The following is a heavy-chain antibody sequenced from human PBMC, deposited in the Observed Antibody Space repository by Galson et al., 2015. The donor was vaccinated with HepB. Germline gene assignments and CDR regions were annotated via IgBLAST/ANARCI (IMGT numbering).Heavy chain of an antibody. CDR3: ARHHHSYDSSGYLGI. D-gene: IGHD3-22*01. J-gene: IGHJ4*02. Sequence: LSLTCSVSGGSISDYYWSWIRQPPGKGLEWIGYIYSSGNTDHNPSLKSRVTISVGTAKNQLSLRLGSVTAADTAVYYCARHHHSYDSSGYLGIWGQGTLVTVSS. V-gene: IGHV4-59*01. CDR1: GGSISDYY. CDR2: IYSSGNT.